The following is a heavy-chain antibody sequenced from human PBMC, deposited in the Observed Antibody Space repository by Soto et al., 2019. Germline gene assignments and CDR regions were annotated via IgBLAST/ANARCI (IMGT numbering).Heavy chain of an antibody. Sequence: QVQLQESGPGLVKPSQTLSLTCTVSGGSISSGDYYWSWIRQPPGKGLEWIGYIYYSGSTYYNPSLKSRVTISVDTSKNQFSLKLSTVPAADTAVYYCARARPGYSSSWLTFGYWGQGTLVTVSS. CDR1: GGSISSGDYY. J-gene: IGHJ4*02. CDR3: ARARPGYSSSWLTFGY. D-gene: IGHD6-13*01. CDR2: IYYSGST. V-gene: IGHV4-30-4*01.